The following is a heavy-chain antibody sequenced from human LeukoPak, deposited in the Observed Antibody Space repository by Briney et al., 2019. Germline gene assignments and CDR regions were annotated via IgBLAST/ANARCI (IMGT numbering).Heavy chain of an antibody. CDR1: VYTFTNQV. D-gene: IGHD4-17*01. V-gene: IGHV1-18*01. CDR2: ICGYNGNT. Sequence: ASVIVSCQTSVYTFTNQVIRWVRQAPGQGLEWMGWICGYNGNTNYVQKFRGRNSTSTDTSTSTGYLQQWSLSSDDTALYYCARDRSLGRHDDGEHLDSRGEGEPCTVSS. CDR3: ARDRSLGRHDDGEHLDS. J-gene: IGHJ4*02.